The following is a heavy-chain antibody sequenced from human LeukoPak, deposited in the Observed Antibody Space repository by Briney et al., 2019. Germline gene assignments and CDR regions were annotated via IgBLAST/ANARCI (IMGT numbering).Heavy chain of an antibody. Sequence: SETLSLTCTVSGGSISSYYWSWIRQPPGKGLEWIGYIYYSGSTNYNPSLKSRVTISVDTSKNQFSLKLSSVTAADTAVYYCARAVYSSNWYGEFDYWGQGTLVTVSS. CDR2: IYYSGST. V-gene: IGHV4-59*01. CDR3: ARAVYSSNWYGEFDY. J-gene: IGHJ4*02. D-gene: IGHD6-13*01. CDR1: GGSISSYY.